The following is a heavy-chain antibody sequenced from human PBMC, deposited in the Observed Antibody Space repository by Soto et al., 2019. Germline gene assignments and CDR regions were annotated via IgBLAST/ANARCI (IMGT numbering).Heavy chain of an antibody. CDR2: ISSSSSYI. Sequence: GGSLRLSCAASGFTFSSYWMSWVRQAPGKGLEWVSSISSSSSYIYYADSVKGRFTISRDNAKNSLYLQMNSLRAEDTAVYYCARDSGAGYGGNWGQGTLVTVSS. CDR3: ARDSGAGYGGN. V-gene: IGHV3-21*01. CDR1: GFTFSSYW. J-gene: IGHJ4*02. D-gene: IGHD2-15*01.